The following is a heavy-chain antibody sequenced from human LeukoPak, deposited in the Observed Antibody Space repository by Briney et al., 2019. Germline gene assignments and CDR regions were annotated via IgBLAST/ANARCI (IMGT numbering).Heavy chain of an antibody. CDR2: IYYSGST. D-gene: IGHD5-12*01. J-gene: IGHJ4*02. Sequence: SQTLSLTCTVSGGSISSGGYYWSWIRQHPGKGLEWIGYIYYSGSTYYNPSLKSRVTISVDTSKNQFSLKLSSVTAADTAVYYCARGRAPHIVAYDYWGQGTLVTVSS. CDR3: ARGRAPHIVAYDY. CDR1: GGSISSGGYY. V-gene: IGHV4-31*03.